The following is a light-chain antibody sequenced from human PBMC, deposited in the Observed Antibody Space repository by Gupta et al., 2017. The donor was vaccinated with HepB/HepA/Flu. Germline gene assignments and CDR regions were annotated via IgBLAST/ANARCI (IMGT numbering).Light chain of an antibody. CDR2: GAS. V-gene: IGKV3-20*01. CDR3: QQYGSSPLT. J-gene: IGKJ4*01. CDR1: QSVSSNY. Sequence: DTVLTQSPGTLSLSPVESATLSCRASQSVSSNYLAWYQQKPGQAPRLLIYGASSRATGIPDRFSGSGSGTDFTLTIIRLEPEDFAVYYCQQYGSSPLTFGGGTKVEIK.